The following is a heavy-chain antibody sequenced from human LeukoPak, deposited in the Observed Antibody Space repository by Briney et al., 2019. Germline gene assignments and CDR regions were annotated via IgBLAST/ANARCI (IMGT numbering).Heavy chain of an antibody. CDR2: MYYSGST. J-gene: IGHJ4*02. CDR3: ARQRGALEAAGVDY. V-gene: IGHV4-39*01. Sequence: SETLSLTCTVSGDSIISNNNWWSWVRQPPGKGLEWIGSMYYSGSTYYNPSLRSRVTMSVDTSKNQFSLKVSSVTAADTAVYYCARQRGALEAAGVDYWGQGTLVTVSS. D-gene: IGHD6-13*01. CDR1: GDSIISNNNW.